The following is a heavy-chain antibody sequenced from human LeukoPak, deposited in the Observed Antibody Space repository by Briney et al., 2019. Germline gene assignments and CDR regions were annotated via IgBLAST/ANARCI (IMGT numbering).Heavy chain of an antibody. Sequence: GESLKISCKGSGYSFTSYWIGWVRQMPGKGLEWMGIVYPGDSDTRYSPSFQGQVTISADKSISTAYLQWSSLKASDTAMYYCARQTTASYYYDSSGYYDYWGQGTLVTVSS. J-gene: IGHJ4*02. V-gene: IGHV5-51*01. D-gene: IGHD3-22*01. CDR1: GYSFTSYW. CDR3: ARQTTASYYYDSSGYYDY. CDR2: VYPGDSDT.